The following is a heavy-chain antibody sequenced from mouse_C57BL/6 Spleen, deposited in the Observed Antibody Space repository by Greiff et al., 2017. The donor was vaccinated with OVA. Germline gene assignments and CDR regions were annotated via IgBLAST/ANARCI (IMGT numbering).Heavy chain of an antibody. Sequence: VQLQQSGAELVKPGASVKISCKASGYAFSSYWMNWVKQRPGKGLEWIGQIYPGDGDTNYNGKFKGKATLTADKSSSTAYMQLSSLTSEDSAVYFCARDYGSSYPLSWFAYWGQGTLVTVSA. J-gene: IGHJ3*01. CDR1: GYAFSSYW. V-gene: IGHV1-80*01. CDR3: ARDYGSSYPLSWFAY. CDR2: IYPGDGDT. D-gene: IGHD1-1*01.